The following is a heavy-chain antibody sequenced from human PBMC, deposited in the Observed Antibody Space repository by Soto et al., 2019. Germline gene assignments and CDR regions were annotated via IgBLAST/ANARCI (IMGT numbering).Heavy chain of an antibody. CDR1: GFTFTDYA. D-gene: IGHD2-21*01. CDR3: ATDLPGGEDDHYGMDV. CDR2: ISFSGSTT. V-gene: IGHV3-23*01. J-gene: IGHJ6*02. Sequence: GGSLRLSCEASGFTFTDYAMTWVRQAPGRGLEWVSGISFSGSTTNYADSVKGRFTISRNTSTSTVYLQMNSLRAEDTAVYYCATDLPGGEDDHYGMDVWGQGTTVTVSS.